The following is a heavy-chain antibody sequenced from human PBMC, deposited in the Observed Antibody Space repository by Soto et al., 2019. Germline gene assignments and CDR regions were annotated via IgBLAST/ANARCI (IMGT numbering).Heavy chain of an antibody. CDR3: AKPPDYNWNDY. Sequence: PGGSLRLSCAASGFTFSDYYMTWIRQAPGKGLEWVSYISSASGYTNYADSVKGRFTISRDNAKNTLYLQMNNLRAEDTAVYYCAKPPDYNWNDYWGQGTLVNVS. V-gene: IGHV3-11*03. J-gene: IGHJ4*02. D-gene: IGHD1-20*01. CDR2: ISSASGYT. CDR1: GFTFSDYY.